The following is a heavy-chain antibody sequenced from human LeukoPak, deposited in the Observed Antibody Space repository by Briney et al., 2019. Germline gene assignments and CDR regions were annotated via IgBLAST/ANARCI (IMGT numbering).Heavy chain of an antibody. CDR2: IWYDGSNK. Sequence: GGSLRLSCAASGFTFSSYGMHWVRQAPGKGLEWVAVIWYDGSNKYYADSVKGRFTISRDNSKNTLYLQMNSLRAEDTAVYYCARDRPYYDSSGYYPFDYWGQGTLVTVSS. J-gene: IGHJ4*02. V-gene: IGHV3-33*01. CDR1: GFTFSSYG. CDR3: ARDRPYYDSSGYYPFDY. D-gene: IGHD3-22*01.